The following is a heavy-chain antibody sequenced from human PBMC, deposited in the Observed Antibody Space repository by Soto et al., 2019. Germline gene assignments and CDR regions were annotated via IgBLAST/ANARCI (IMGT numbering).Heavy chain of an antibody. D-gene: IGHD6-19*01. CDR3: AKEAPGGWHFFDT. V-gene: IGHV3-30-3*01. Sequence: PGGSLRLSCAASGFTLRSYAMHWVRQAPGKGLEWVAVISYDGSNEYYADSVKGRFTISRDNSKNTLSLRMISLRTEDTSVYYCAKEAPGGWHFFDTWGQGTLVTVSS. CDR2: ISYDGSNE. CDR1: GFTLRSYA. J-gene: IGHJ4*02.